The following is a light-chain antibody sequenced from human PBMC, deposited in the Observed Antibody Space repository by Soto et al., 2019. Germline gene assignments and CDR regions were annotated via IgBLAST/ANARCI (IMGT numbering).Light chain of an antibody. CDR2: QDK. CDR1: NLGAKF. J-gene: IGLJ7*01. Sequence: SYELTQPPSVSVSPGQTTSITCSGDNLGAKFTSWYQQRPGQSPVQVIYQDKERPSGIPERFSGSNSENTATLTISATQAMDEADYHCQAWDSGTAVFGGGTQLTVL. CDR3: QAWDSGTAV. V-gene: IGLV3-1*01.